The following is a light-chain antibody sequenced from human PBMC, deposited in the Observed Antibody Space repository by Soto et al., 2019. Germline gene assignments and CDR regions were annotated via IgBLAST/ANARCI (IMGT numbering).Light chain of an antibody. CDR2: WAS. Sequence: DIVMTQSPDSLAVSLGERATINCKSSQSVLYSSNNKEKIAWYQQKPGQPPNLLIYWASTRESGVPDRFSGSGSGTEFTLTISSLQSEDFAVYYCQQYNNWPPAYTFGQGTKLEIK. CDR3: QQYNNWPPAYT. CDR1: QSVLYSSNNKEK. V-gene: IGKV4-1*01. J-gene: IGKJ2*01.